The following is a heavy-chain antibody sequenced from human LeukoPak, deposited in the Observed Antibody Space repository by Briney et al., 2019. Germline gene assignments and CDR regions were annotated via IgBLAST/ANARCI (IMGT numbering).Heavy chain of an antibody. V-gene: IGHV4-4*07. CDR2: LYTNGSP. CDR3: ARDSGYDLT. J-gene: IGHJ4*02. Sequence: SSETLSLTCTVSGDSINSYYWSWIRQPAGKGLEWIGRLYTNGSPNYNPSLKSRVTVSVDTSKNQFSLNLRSVTAADTAVYYCARDSGYDLTWGQGTLVTVSS. D-gene: IGHD5-12*01. CDR1: GDSINSYY.